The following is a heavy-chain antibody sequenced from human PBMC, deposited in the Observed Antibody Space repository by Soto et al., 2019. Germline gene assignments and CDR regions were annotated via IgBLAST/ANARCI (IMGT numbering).Heavy chain of an antibody. V-gene: IGHV4-30-4*01. CDR3: ASGIFGVVITDYYYYGMDV. J-gene: IGHJ6*02. D-gene: IGHD3-3*01. CDR2: IYYSGST. CDR1: GGSISSGDYY. Sequence: SETLSLTCTVSGGSISSGDYYWSWIRQPPGKGLEWIGYIYYSGSTYYNPSLKSRVTISVDTSKNQFSLKLSSVTAADTAVYYCASGIFGVVITDYYYYGMDVWGQGTTVTVSS.